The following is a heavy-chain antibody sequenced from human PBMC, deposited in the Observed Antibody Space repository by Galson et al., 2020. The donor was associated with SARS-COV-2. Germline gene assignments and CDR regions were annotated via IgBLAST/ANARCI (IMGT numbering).Heavy chain of an antibody. CDR3: ASYTYSGSYRKYYFDY. V-gene: IGHV4-39*01. Sequence: SETLSLTCTVSCGSISSSSYYWGWIRQPPGKGLEWIGSIYYSGSTYYNPSLKSRVTISVDTSKNQFSLKLSSVTAADTAVYYCASYTYSGSYRKYYFDYWGQGTLVTVSS. CDR1: CGSISSSSYY. CDR2: IYYSGST. J-gene: IGHJ4*02. D-gene: IGHD1-26*01.